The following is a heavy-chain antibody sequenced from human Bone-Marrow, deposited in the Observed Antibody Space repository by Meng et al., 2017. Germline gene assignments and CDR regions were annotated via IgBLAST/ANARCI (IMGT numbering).Heavy chain of an antibody. J-gene: IGHJ4*02. CDR2: IYSGGTT. CDR1: GFSVSSSY. V-gene: IGHV3-53*02. Sequence: EVRLVGTGGGLIQPGGSLRLSCAASGFSVSSSYMSWVRQAPGKGPEWVSVIYSGGTTYYADSVKGRFTISRDNSRNTLYLQVNSLRAEDTAVYYRARVLRGWGYFDYWGQGTLVTVSS. D-gene: IGHD3-10*01. CDR3: ARVLRGWGYFDY.